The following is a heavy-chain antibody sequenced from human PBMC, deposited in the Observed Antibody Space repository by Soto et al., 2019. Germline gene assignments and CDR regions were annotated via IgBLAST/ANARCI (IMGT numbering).Heavy chain of an antibody. V-gene: IGHV1-3*01. CDR2: INAGNGNT. J-gene: IGHJ6*02. Sequence: ASVKVSCKASGYTFTSYAMHWVRQAPGQRLEWMGWINAGNGNTKYSQKFQGRVTITRDTSASTAYMELSSLRSEDTAVYYCARDLPLGVRGVISYYYYYGMDVWGQGTTVTV. D-gene: IGHD3-10*01. CDR3: ARDLPLGVRGVISYYYYYGMDV. CDR1: GYTFTSYA.